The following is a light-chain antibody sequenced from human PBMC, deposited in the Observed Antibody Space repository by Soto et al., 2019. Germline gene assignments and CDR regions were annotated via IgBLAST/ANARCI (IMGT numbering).Light chain of an antibody. V-gene: IGKV1-5*01. CDR2: DAS. Sequence: DIQMTQSPSTLSASVGDRVTITCRASRSISNWLAWYQQRPGIAPKLLIFDASILQSGVPSRFSGSGSGTEFTLSIRRLQTDDFATYYCQQYGSFSPITFGGGTNVDIK. J-gene: IGKJ4*01. CDR3: QQYGSFSPIT. CDR1: RSISNW.